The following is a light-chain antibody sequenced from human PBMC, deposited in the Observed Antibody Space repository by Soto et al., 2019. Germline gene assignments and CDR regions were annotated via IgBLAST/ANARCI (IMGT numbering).Light chain of an antibody. V-gene: IGKV3-15*01. Sequence: EIVVTQSPATLSLSPGQRATLSCRTSQNINNKLVWYQQKPGQAPRLLIYGASTRANGIPARFSGSGSGTEFTLTISSLQSEYFAVYSCQHYNNWPLTFGGGTKVEIK. CDR2: GAS. CDR1: QNINNK. CDR3: QHYNNWPLT. J-gene: IGKJ4*01.